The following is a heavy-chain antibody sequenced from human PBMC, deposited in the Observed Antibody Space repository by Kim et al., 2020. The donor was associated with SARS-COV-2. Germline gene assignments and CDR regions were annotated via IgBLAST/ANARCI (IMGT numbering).Heavy chain of an antibody. V-gene: IGHV3-73*01. Sequence: SVKTRFTITRDDSKNTAYLQMNSLRAEDTAVYYCTRENRAADGRYGAWDIWGQGTLVTVSS. J-gene: IGHJ3*02. CDR3: TRENRAADGRYGAWDI. D-gene: IGHD6-25*01.